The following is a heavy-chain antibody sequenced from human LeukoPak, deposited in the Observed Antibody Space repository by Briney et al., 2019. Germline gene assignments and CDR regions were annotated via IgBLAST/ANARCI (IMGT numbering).Heavy chain of an antibody. CDR2: IYFSGST. CDR1: GGSISSYY. Sequence: PSETLSLTCTVSGGSISSYYWSWIRQPPGQGLEWIGYIYFSGSTNYNPSLKSRVTISVDTSNNQFSLKLSSVTAADTSVYYCARDRYCDRYYYYGMDVWGQGTTVTVSS. V-gene: IGHV4-59*01. D-gene: IGHD4-17*01. J-gene: IGHJ6*02. CDR3: ARDRYCDRYYYYGMDV.